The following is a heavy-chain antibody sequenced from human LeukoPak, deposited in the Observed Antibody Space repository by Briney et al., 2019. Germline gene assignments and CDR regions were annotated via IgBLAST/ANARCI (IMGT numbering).Heavy chain of an antibody. CDR1: GFTFSSYS. CDR2: ISSSSSYI. J-gene: IGHJ3*02. D-gene: IGHD3-10*01. V-gene: IGHV3-21*01. CDR3: ARERRYYYGSGSAFDAFDI. Sequence: GGSLRLSCAASGFTFSSYSMNWVRQAPGKGLEWVSSISSSSSYIYYADSVKGRFTISRDNAKNSLYLQMNSLRAEDTAVYYCARERRYYYGSGSAFDAFDIWGQGTMVTVSS.